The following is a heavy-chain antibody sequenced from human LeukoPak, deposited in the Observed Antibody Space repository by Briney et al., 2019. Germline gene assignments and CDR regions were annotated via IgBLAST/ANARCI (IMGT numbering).Heavy chain of an antibody. CDR2: ISRRSRYI. CDR1: GFTFRSYR. V-gene: IGHV3-21*01. CDR3: ARGTGGSYYFDY. D-gene: IGHD1-26*01. J-gene: IGHJ4*02. Sequence: GGALRLSFGGSGFTFRSYRMNWVRPAPGKGRGGVGSISRRSRYIYYADSVKGRSTISRDNAKNSLHLQMNSLRAEDTAVYYCARGTGGSYYFDYWGQGTLVTVSS.